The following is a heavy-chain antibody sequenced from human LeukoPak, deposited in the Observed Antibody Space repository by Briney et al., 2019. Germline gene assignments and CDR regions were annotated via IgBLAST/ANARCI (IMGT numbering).Heavy chain of an antibody. V-gene: IGHV4-39*02. D-gene: IGHD3-10*01. CDR1: GGSISSSSYY. CDR3: ARDSHASGDDAFAI. Sequence: SETLSLTCTVAGGSISSSSYYWGWIRQPPWKGLEWIGSIYYSGTTYYSPSLKSRVTISVDTSKNQFSLKLSSVTASDTAVYYCARDSHASGDDAFAIWGQGTMVTVSS. J-gene: IGHJ3*02. CDR2: IYYSGTT.